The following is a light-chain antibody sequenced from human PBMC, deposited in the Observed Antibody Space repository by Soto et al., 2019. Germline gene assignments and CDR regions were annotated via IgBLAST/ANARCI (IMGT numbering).Light chain of an antibody. V-gene: IGLV2-8*01. CDR2: EVS. J-gene: IGLJ3*02. CDR1: SSDAGGYNY. CDR3: SSYAGSNNLV. Sequence: QSALSQPPSASGSPGQSVTISCTGTSSDAGGYNYVSWYQQHPGKAPKLMIYEVSERPSGVPDRFSGSKSGNTASLTLSGLQAEDEADYYCSSYAGSNNLVFGGGTKLTVL.